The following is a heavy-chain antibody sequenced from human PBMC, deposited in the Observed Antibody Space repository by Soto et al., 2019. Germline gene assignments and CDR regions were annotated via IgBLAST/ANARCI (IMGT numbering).Heavy chain of an antibody. CDR2: ISTYNGNT. CDR1: GYTFTSYG. V-gene: IGHV1-18*01. D-gene: IGHD3-16*01. Sequence: QVQLVQSGAEVKKPGASVNVSCKASGYTFTSYGISWVRQAPGQGLEWMGWISTYNGNTNSAQSLQGRVTMTADTSTSTAYMELRSLRSDGTAVYYCARRAGQGVYYMDVWGKGTTVTVSS. CDR3: ARRAGQGVYYMDV. J-gene: IGHJ6*03.